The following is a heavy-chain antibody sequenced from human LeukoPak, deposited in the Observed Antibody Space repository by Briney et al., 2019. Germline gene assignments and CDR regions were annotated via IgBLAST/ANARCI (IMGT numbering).Heavy chain of an antibody. D-gene: IGHD3-10*01. CDR1: GYTFTGYY. V-gene: IGHV1-8*03. Sequence: ASVKVSCKASGYTFTGYYIHWVRQAPGQGLEWMGWINPNSGGTNFAQKFQGRVTITRNTSISTAYIELSSLRSEDTAVYYCARGDKRRQGQGVIISYYFDYWGQGTLVTVSS. CDR2: INPNSGGT. J-gene: IGHJ4*02. CDR3: ARGDKRRQGQGVIISYYFDY.